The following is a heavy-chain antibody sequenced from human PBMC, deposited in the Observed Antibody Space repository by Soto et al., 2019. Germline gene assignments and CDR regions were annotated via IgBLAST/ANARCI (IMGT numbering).Heavy chain of an antibody. D-gene: IGHD3-10*01. Sequence: GGSLRLSCAASAFTFDNYAMTWFRQAPGKGLEWVSSVSGSGGSTYYADSVKGRFTIFRDNSKNTLFLQMSSLSPEDTAIYYCAKDRGGNFGPSYFDYWGQGXLVTVSS. CDR2: VSGSGGST. CDR3: AKDRGGNFGPSYFDY. V-gene: IGHV3-23*01. CDR1: AFTFDNYA. J-gene: IGHJ4*02.